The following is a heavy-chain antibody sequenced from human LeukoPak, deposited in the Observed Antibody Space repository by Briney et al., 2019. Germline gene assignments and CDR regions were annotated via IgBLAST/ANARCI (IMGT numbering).Heavy chain of an antibody. CDR1: GFTFSTYW. V-gene: IGHV3-7*01. CDR3: AKTGSWGSSNYYFDY. D-gene: IGHD2-15*01. J-gene: IGHJ4*02. CDR2: IKADGGEK. Sequence: PGGSLRLSCAASGFTFSTYWMNWFRQTPGKGLEWVAKIKADGGEKDHVASVKGRFTISRDNAKNSLYLQMNSLRVEDTALYYCAKTGSWGSSNYYFDYWGQGTLVTVSS.